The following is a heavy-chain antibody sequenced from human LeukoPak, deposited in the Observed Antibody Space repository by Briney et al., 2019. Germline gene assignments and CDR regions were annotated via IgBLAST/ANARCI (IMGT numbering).Heavy chain of an antibody. CDR3: AKWGSGNAFDA. CDR1: GFIFSIYT. D-gene: IGHD3-10*01. CDR2: ISGSGGST. Sequence: PGGSLRLPCAASGFIFSIYTMSWVRQAPGKGLESVSPISGSGGSTYYADSVKGRFTISRDNSKNTLYLQMNNLRAEDTAIYYCAKWGSGNAFDAWGQGTMVTVSS. V-gene: IGHV3-23*01. J-gene: IGHJ3*01.